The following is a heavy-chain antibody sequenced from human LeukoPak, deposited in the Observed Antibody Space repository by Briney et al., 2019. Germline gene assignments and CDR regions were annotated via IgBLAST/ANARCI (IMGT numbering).Heavy chain of an antibody. CDR2: ISGSGGST. CDR3: AKDPLFSGSYPY. CDR1: GFTFSSYA. V-gene: IGHV3-23*01. Sequence: GGSLRLSCAASGFTFSSYAMSWVRQAPGKGLKWVSAISGSGGSTYYADSVKGRFTISRDNSKNTLYLQTNSLRAEDTAVYYCAKDPLFSGSYPYWGQGTLVTVSS. D-gene: IGHD1-26*01. J-gene: IGHJ4*02.